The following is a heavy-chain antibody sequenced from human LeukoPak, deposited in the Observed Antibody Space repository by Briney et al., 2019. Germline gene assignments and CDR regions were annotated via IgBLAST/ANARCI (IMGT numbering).Heavy chain of an antibody. Sequence: GGSLRLSCAASGFAFSSYAMSWVRQAPGKGLEWVSAISGSGGSTYYADSVKGRFTISRDNSKNTLYLQMNSLGAEDTAVYYCAKVSHYYDLKGHPSIDAFDIWGQGTKVTVSS. J-gene: IGHJ3*02. D-gene: IGHD3-22*01. CDR1: GFAFSSYA. CDR2: ISGSGGST. V-gene: IGHV3-23*01. CDR3: AKVSHYYDLKGHPSIDAFDI.